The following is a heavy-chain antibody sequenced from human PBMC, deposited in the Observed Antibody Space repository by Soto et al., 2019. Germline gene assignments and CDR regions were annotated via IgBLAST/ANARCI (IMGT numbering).Heavy chain of an antibody. V-gene: IGHV3-21*04. Sequence: GGSLSLSWEPFGFTLSSYTINWVRQPPGKGLEWVSSISSSSSYIYYADSAKARFTISRDNSKNTLYLQMNSLRAEDTAVYYCANIPYYYDSSGYSYWGQGTLVTVSS. CDR1: GFTLSSYT. D-gene: IGHD3-22*01. J-gene: IGHJ4*02. CDR3: ANIPYYYDSSGYSY. CDR2: ISSSSSYI.